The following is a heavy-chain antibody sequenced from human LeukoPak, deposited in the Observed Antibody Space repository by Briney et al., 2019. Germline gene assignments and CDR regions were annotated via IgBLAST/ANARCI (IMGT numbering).Heavy chain of an antibody. J-gene: IGHJ4*02. V-gene: IGHV4-31*03. CDR1: GGSISSGGYY. CDR2: IYYSGST. CDR3: AGEGSAATGPFDY. Sequence: SQTLSLTCTVSGGSISSGGYYWSWIPQHPGKGLEWIGYIYYSGSTYYNPSLKSRVTISVDTSKNHFSLKLSSVTAADTAVYYCAGEGSAATGPFDYWGQGTLVTVSS. D-gene: IGHD6-13*01.